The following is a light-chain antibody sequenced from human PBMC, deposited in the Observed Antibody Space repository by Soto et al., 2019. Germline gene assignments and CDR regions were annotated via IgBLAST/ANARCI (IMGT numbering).Light chain of an antibody. Sequence: QSVLTQSPSASASLGASVKLTCTLSSGHSNYAIAWHQQQSEKGPRYLMKLNSDGSHSKGDGIPDRFSGSSSGAERYLTISSLQSEDEADYYCQTWGSGIVVFGGGTQLNRP. J-gene: IGLJ2*01. V-gene: IGLV4-69*01. CDR3: QTWGSGIVV. CDR2: LNSDGSH. CDR1: SGHSNYA.